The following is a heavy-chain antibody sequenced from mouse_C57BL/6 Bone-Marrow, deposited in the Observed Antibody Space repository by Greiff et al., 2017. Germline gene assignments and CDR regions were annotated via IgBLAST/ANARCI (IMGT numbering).Heavy chain of an antibody. D-gene: IGHD2-13*01. V-gene: IGHV2-6-1*01. J-gene: IGHJ3*01. Sequence: VKLVESGPGLVAPSQSLSIPCTVPGFSLTCFCVLWVRQPPGKGLAWLVVIWRDGCTTHNSALKSRLSISKDSSKSQLFLKMNSRQTDDTAMYYCARQDYGDGGFADWGKGTLVTVSA. CDR1: GFSLTCFC. CDR3: ARQDYGDGGFAD. CDR2: IWRDGCT.